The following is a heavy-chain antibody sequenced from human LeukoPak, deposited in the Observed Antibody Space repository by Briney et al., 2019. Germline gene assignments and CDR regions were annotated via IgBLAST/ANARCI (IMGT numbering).Heavy chain of an antibody. Sequence: GGSLRLSCAASGFTFSTRWMSWVRQAPGRGLEWVANIKHDGSEKFYVDSVRGRFTISRDNVKNSLYLQLNSLRAEDTALYYCARITGIEAAGDYWGQGTLVTVSS. CDR2: IKHDGSEK. J-gene: IGHJ4*02. CDR1: GFTFSTRW. CDR3: ARITGIEAAGDY. D-gene: IGHD6-13*01. V-gene: IGHV3-7*04.